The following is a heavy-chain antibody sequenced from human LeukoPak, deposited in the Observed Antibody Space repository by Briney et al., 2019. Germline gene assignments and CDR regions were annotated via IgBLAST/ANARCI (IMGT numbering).Heavy chain of an antibody. CDR3: ARMVRSCSSTSCYLGEFDY. D-gene: IGHD2-2*01. J-gene: IGHJ4*02. CDR2: INHSGST. Sequence: PSETLSLTCAVYGGSFSGYYWSWIRQPPGKGLEWIGEINHSGSTNYNPSLKSRVTISVDTSKNQFSLKLSSVTAADTAVYYCARMVRSCSSTSCYLGEFDYWGQGTLVTVSS. CDR1: GGSFSGYY. V-gene: IGHV4-34*01.